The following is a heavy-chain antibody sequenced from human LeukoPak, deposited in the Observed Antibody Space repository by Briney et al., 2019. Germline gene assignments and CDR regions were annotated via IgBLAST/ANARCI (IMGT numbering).Heavy chain of an antibody. CDR3: ARVWGPRSSGRSAFDI. CDR2: INPNSGGT. V-gene: IGHV1-2*02. D-gene: IGHD6-19*01. J-gene: IGHJ3*02. CDR1: GYTFTGYY. Sequence: ASVTVSCKASGYTFTGYYMHWVRQAPGQGLEWMGWINPNSGGTNYAQKFQGRVTMTRDTSISTAYMELSRLRSDDTAVYYCARVWGPRSSGRSAFDIWGQGTMVTVSS.